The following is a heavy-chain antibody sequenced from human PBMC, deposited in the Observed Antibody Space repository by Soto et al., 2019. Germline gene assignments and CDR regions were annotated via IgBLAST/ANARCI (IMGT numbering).Heavy chain of an antibody. CDR1: GGTFSSYA. V-gene: IGHV1-69*13. Sequence: ASVKVSCKASGGTFSSYAISWVRQAPGQGLEWMGGIIPIFGTANYAQKFQGRVTITADESTSTAYMELSSLRSEDTAVYYCARWGNTQQNFDYWGQGTLVTVSS. CDR3: ARWGNTQQNFDY. J-gene: IGHJ4*02. CDR2: IIPIFGTA. D-gene: IGHD6-13*01.